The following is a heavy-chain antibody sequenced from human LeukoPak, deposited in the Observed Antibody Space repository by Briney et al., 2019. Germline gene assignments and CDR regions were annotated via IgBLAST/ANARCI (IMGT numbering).Heavy chain of an antibody. D-gene: IGHD5-18*01. CDR2: INAGNGNT. Sequence: ASVKVSCKAPGYTFTSYAMHWVRQAPGQRLEWMGWINAGNGNTKYSQKFQGRVTITRDTSASTAYMELSSLRSEDTAVYYCARAEESFGYSYGLDYWGQGTLVTVSS. J-gene: IGHJ4*02. CDR1: GYTFTSYA. CDR3: ARAEESFGYSYGLDY. V-gene: IGHV1-3*01.